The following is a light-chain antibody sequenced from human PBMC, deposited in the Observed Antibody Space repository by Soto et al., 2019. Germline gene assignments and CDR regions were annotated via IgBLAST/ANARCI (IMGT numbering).Light chain of an antibody. Sequence: DIQMAQAPSTLSASVGDIVTITWRASQSISSWLAWYQQKPGKAPKLLIYDASSLESGVPSRFSGSGSGTEFTLAISSLQPDDFATYYCQQYNSYSTFGQGTKVDIK. CDR2: DAS. CDR1: QSISSW. CDR3: QQYNSYST. J-gene: IGKJ1*01. V-gene: IGKV1-5*01.